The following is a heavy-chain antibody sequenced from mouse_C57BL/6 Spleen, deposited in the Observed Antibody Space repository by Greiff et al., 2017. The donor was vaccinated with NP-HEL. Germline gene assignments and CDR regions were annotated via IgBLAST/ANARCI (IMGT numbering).Heavy chain of an antibody. V-gene: IGHV3-6*01. J-gene: IGHJ2*01. D-gene: IGHD1-1*01. Sequence: EVKLMESGPGLVKPSQSLSLTCSVTGYSITSGYYWNWIRQFPGNKREWMGYISYDGSNNYNPSLKNRISITRDTSKNQFFLKLNSVTTEDTATYYCAHYYGSSYGYFDYWGQGTTLTVSS. CDR1: GYSITSGYY. CDR2: ISYDGSN. CDR3: AHYYGSSYGYFDY.